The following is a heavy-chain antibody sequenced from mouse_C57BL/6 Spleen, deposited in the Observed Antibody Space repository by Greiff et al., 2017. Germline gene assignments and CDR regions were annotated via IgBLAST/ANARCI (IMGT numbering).Heavy chain of an antibody. J-gene: IGHJ4*01. V-gene: IGHV14-4*01. CDR2: IDPENGDT. CDR3: TTDGYSGMDY. Sequence: LQLQQSGAELVRPGASVKLSCTASGFNIKDDYMHWVKQRPEQGLEWIGWIDPENGDTEYASKFQGKATITADPSSNTAYLQLSSLTSEDTAVYYCTTDGYSGMDYWGQGTSVTVSS. D-gene: IGHD2-3*01. CDR1: GFNIKDDY.